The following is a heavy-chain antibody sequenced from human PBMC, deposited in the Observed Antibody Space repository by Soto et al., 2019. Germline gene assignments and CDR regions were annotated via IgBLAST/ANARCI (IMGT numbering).Heavy chain of an antibody. Sequence: QVQLQQWGAGLVKPSETLSLSCAVYGQSFSGHSWAWVRQPPGKGLEWIGEINESGRTYYNPSLTSRVTVSADSCKNQFSLKLTSVGAADTAAYCCARGSGIVALRGDLEAGNYDYWGQGTLVNVSS. CDR3: ARGSGIVALRGDLEAGNYDY. CDR2: INESGRT. D-gene: IGHD2-21*01. CDR1: GQSFSGHS. V-gene: IGHV4-34*01. J-gene: IGHJ4*02.